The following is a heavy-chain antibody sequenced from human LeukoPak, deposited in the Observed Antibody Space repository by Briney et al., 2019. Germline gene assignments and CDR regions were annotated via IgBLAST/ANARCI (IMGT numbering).Heavy chain of an antibody. J-gene: IGHJ5*02. V-gene: IGHV4-31*03. CDR3: ARDRATYGSGSYWNWFDP. D-gene: IGHD3-10*01. CDR1: GGSISSGGYY. Sequence: SETLSLTCTVSGGSISSGGYYWSWIRQHPGEGLEWIGYIYYSGSTYYNPSLKSRVTISVDTSKNQFSLKLSSVTAADTAVYYCARDRATYGSGSYWNWFDPWGQGTLVTVSS. CDR2: IYYSGST.